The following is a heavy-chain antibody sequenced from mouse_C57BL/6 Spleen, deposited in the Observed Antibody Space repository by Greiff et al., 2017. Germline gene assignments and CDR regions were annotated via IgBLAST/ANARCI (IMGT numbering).Heavy chain of an antibody. CDR3: ARAAITTVPFAY. CDR2: IYPGSGST. D-gene: IGHD1-1*01. J-gene: IGHJ3*01. Sequence: VKLQQPGAELVKPGASVKMSCKASGYTFTSYWITWVKQRPGQGLEWIGDIYPGSGSTNYNEKFKGKATLTVDTSSSTAYMQLSSLTSEDSAVYSCARAAITTVPFAYWGQGTLVTVSA. CDR1: GYTFTSYW. V-gene: IGHV1-55*01.